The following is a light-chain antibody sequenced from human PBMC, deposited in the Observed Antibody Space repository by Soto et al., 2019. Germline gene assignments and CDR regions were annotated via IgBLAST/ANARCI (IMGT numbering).Light chain of an antibody. CDR2: KAS. Sequence: DIQMTQSPSTLSGSVGDRVTITCRASQTISSWLARYQQKPGKAPKLLIYKASTLKSGLPSRFSGNGSGTEFTLTISSLQRDDFATYYCHHYNSYSEAFXQGTTVVI. CDR1: QTISSW. J-gene: IGKJ1*01. CDR3: HHYNSYSEA. V-gene: IGKV1-5*03.